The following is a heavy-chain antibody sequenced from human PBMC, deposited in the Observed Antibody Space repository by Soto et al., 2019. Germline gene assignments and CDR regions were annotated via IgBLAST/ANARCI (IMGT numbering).Heavy chain of an antibody. CDR1: GFTFSSYE. D-gene: IGHD3-22*01. CDR3: ARGVYDSNGYSYP. CDR2: ISSSANTI. J-gene: IGHJ5*02. V-gene: IGHV3-48*03. Sequence: PVGSLRLSCAASGFTFSSYEMNWVRQAPGKGLEWISYISSSANTIYYADSVKGRFTISRDNAKNSLYLQMNSLRAEDTAVYYCARGVYDSNGYSYPWGQGTLVTVSS.